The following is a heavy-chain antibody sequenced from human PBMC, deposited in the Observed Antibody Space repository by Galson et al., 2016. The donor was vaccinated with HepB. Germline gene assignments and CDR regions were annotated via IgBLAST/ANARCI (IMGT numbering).Heavy chain of an antibody. D-gene: IGHD2-2*01. CDR3: ARTIVAVPGANDYFDY. CDR1: GFTVSNNY. Sequence: SLRLSCAASGFTVSNNYMSWVRQAPGKGLEWVSVIYSGGSTYYADSVKGRFTISGDNSKYTLYLQMNSLRAEDTAVYYCARTIVAVPGANDYFDYWGQGTLVTVSS. V-gene: IGHV3-53*01. J-gene: IGHJ4*02. CDR2: IYSGGST.